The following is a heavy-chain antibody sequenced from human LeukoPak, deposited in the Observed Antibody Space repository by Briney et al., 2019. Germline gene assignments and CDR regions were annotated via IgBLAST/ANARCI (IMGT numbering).Heavy chain of an antibody. CDR3: ARDFWSGYYTKWAFDI. D-gene: IGHD3-3*01. J-gene: IGHJ3*02. CDR1: GYTFTSYY. V-gene: IGHV1-46*01. CDR2: INPSGGST. Sequence: ASVKVSCKASGYTFTSYYMHWVRQAPGQGLEWMGIINPSGGSTSYAQKFQGRVTMTRDTSTSTVYMELSSLRSEDTALYYCARDFWSGYYTKWAFDIWGQGTMVTVSS.